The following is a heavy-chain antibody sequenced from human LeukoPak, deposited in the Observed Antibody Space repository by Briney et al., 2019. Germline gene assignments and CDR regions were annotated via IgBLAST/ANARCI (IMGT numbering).Heavy chain of an antibody. Sequence: ASVKVSCKASVYTFTGYYMHWVRQAPGQGLEWMGWINPNSGGTNDAQKFQGRVTMTRDTSISTPYMDLTRLRSEETAVSYCAREIWDSGPWGQGTLVTVPS. CDR2: INPNSGGT. V-gene: IGHV1-2*02. CDR3: AREIWDSGP. J-gene: IGHJ5*02. D-gene: IGHD3-10*01. CDR1: VYTFTGYY.